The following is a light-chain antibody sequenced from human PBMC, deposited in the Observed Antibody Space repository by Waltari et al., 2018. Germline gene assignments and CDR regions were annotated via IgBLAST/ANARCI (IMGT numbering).Light chain of an antibody. CDR2: SAS. J-gene: IGKJ1*01. Sequence: DIQMTQSPSSMSGSVGDRVTITCRASQSISTYLNWYQQKPGKAHKLLISSASSLQSGVPSRFSGSGSGTDFTLTISSLQPEDFATYYCQQSYSSPQTFGQGTKVEIK. CDR3: QQSYSSPQT. V-gene: IGKV1-39*01. CDR1: QSISTY.